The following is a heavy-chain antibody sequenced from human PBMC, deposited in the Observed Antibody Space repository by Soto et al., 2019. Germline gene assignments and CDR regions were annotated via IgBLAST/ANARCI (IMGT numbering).Heavy chain of an antibody. J-gene: IGHJ6*02. CDR2: ISSSGSTI. CDR3: ARGDSSGWYGGYYGMDV. D-gene: IGHD6-19*01. V-gene: IGHV3-48*03. CDR1: GFTFSSYE. Sequence: GSLRLSCAASGFTFSSYEMNWVRQAPGKGLEWVSYISSSGSTIYYADSVKGRFTISRDNAKNSLYLQMNSLRAEDTAVYYCARGDSSGWYGGYYGMDVWGQGTTVTVSS.